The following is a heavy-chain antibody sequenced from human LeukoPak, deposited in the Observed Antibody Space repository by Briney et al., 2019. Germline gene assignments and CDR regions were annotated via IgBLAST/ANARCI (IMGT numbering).Heavy chain of an antibody. CDR1: GGTFSSYA. Sequence: SVKVSCKASGGTFSSYAISWVRQAPGPGLEWMGGIIPIFGTANYAQKFQGRVTITADESTSTAYMELSSLRSEDTAVYYCASCVYSSSSSDYFDYWGQGTLVTVSS. J-gene: IGHJ4*02. CDR2: IIPIFGTA. D-gene: IGHD6-6*01. V-gene: IGHV1-69*01. CDR3: ASCVYSSSSSDYFDY.